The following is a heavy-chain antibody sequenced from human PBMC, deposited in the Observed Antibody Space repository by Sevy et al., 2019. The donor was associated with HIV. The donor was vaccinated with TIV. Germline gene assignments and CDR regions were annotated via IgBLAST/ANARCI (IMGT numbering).Heavy chain of an antibody. CDR2: ISSDSNYI. CDR3: AGPDATGGMDV. J-gene: IGHJ6*02. V-gene: IGHV3-21*01. Sequence: GGSLRLSCAASGFMFSSYSMNWVRQAPGEGLEWVSSISSDSNYIYYADSVKGRFTISRDNAKNSLYLQMNSLRAEDTAVYYCAGPDATGGMDVWGQGSTVTVSS. CDR1: GFMFSSYS.